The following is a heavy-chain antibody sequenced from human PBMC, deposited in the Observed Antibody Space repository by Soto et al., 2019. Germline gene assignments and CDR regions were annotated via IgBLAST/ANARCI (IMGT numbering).Heavy chain of an antibody. V-gene: IGHV3-30*03. D-gene: IGHD2-15*01. Sequence: QVQLVESGGGVVQPGRSLRLSCAASGFTFSSYGMHWVRQAPGKGLEWVAVISYDGSNKYYADSVKGRFTISRDNSKNTLYLQMNSLRAEDTAVYYCAREGYCSGGSCYDDAFDIWGQGTMVTVSS. CDR2: ISYDGSNK. J-gene: IGHJ3*02. CDR1: GFTFSSYG. CDR3: AREGYCSGGSCYDDAFDI.